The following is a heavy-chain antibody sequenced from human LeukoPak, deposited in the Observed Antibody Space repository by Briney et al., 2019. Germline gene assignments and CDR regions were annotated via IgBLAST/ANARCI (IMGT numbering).Heavy chain of an antibody. Sequence: GGPLRLSCAASGFTFSSYWMSWVRQAPGKGLEWVANIKQDGSEKYYVDSVKGRFTISRDNAKNSLYLQMNSLRAEDTAVYYCARLSGYSYGLNFDYWGQGTLVTVSS. D-gene: IGHD5-18*01. CDR3: ARLSGYSYGLNFDY. CDR2: IKQDGSEK. CDR1: GFTFSSYW. J-gene: IGHJ4*02. V-gene: IGHV3-7*01.